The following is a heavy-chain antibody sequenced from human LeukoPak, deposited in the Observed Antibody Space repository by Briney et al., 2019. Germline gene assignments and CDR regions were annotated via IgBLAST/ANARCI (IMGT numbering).Heavy chain of an antibody. CDR2: IYWNDDK. V-gene: IGHV2-5*01. CDR3: AHSVARRGPSYYFDY. Sequence: SGPTLVKPTQTLTLTCTFSGFSFSTSGVGVGWIRQPPGKALEWLTLIYWNDDKRYSPSLKSRLTITKDTSKNQVVLTMTNMDPVDTATYYCAHSVARRGPSYYFDYWGQGTLVTVSS. D-gene: IGHD3-10*01. CDR1: GFSFSTSGVG. J-gene: IGHJ4*02.